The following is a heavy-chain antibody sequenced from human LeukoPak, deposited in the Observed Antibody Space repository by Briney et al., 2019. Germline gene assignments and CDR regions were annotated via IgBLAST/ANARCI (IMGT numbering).Heavy chain of an antibody. CDR1: GFTFNTFT. CDR3: VRGDSREL. D-gene: IGHD3-22*01. J-gene: IGHJ4*02. CDR2: IGRSSIDK. V-gene: IGHV3-21*01. Sequence: GGSLRLSCAASGFTFNTFTMNWVRQAPGKGLEWVSSIGRSSIDKYYADSVRGRFTISRDNAKNSLYVQMSSRRAEDTAVYYCVRGDSRELWGQGTLVTVSS.